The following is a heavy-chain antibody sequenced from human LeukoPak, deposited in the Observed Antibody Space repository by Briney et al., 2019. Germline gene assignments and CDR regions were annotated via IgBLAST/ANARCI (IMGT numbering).Heavy chain of an antibody. CDR3: ARAPGPLYDSSGYYYEDSYYFDY. Sequence: PGGSLRLSCAASGFTVSSNYMSWVRQAPGKGLEWVSVIYSGGSTCYADSVKGRFTISRDNSKNTLYLQMNSLRAEDTAVCYCARAPGPLYDSSGYYYEDSYYFDYWGQGTLVTVSS. CDR1: GFTVSSNY. D-gene: IGHD3-22*01. J-gene: IGHJ4*02. CDR2: IYSGGST. V-gene: IGHV3-53*01.